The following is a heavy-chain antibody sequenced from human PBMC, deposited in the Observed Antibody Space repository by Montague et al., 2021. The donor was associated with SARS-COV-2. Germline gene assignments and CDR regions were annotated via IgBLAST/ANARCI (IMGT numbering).Heavy chain of an antibody. D-gene: IGHD2-2*02. CDR3: ARLGEGVVPAPILGVGPYYSYFYMDV. CDR2: INHSGSA. V-gene: IGHV4-34*01. Sequence: SETLSLTCAVYGGSFSGYYWNWIRQPPGKGLEWIGEINHSGSANYNPSLKRRVTISVDISKNQFSLKLNSVTAADTAVYYCARLGEGVVPAPILGVGPYYSYFYMDVWGKGATVTVSS. CDR1: GGSFSGYY. J-gene: IGHJ6*03.